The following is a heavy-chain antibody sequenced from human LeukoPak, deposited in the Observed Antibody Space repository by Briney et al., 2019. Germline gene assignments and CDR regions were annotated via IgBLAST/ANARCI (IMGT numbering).Heavy chain of an antibody. V-gene: IGHV1-18*01. CDR3: ARDTAMAYYEESYFDP. D-gene: IGHD5-18*01. CDR1: GYTFTSYG. J-gene: IGHJ5*02. CDR2: ISAYNGNT. Sequence: ASVKVSCKAAGYTFTSYGISWVRQAPGQGLECMGWISAYNGNTNHAQKFQDRLTMTTDKSTSTAYMELRSLRSDDTAVYYCARDTAMAYYEESYFDPWGQGTLVTVSS.